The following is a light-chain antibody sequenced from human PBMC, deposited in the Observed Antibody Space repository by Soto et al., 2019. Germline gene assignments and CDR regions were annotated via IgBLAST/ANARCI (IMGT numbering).Light chain of an antibody. CDR2: EGS. V-gene: IGLV2-23*03. CDR3: CSYAGSSTFLNV. Sequence: QSALTQPRSVSGSPGQSVTISCTGTSSDVGGHNYVSWYQQHPGKAPKLMIYEGSKRPSGVSNRFSGSKSGNTASLTISGLQAEDEADYYCCSYAGSSTFLNVFGTGTKLTVL. J-gene: IGLJ1*01. CDR1: SSDVGGHNY.